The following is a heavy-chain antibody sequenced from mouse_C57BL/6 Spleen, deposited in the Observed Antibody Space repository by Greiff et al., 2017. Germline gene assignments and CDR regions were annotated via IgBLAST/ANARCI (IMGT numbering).Heavy chain of an antibody. CDR3: TRYGGRGGYFDV. CDR1: GYTFTDYE. D-gene: IGHD1-1*02. Sequence: QVQLQQPGAELVRPGASVTLSCKASGYTFTDYEMHWVKQTPVHGLEWIGAIDPETGGTAYNQKFKGKAILTADKSSSTAYMELRSLTSEDSAVYYCTRYGGRGGYFDVWGTGTTVTVSS. J-gene: IGHJ1*03. CDR2: IDPETGGT. V-gene: IGHV1-15*01.